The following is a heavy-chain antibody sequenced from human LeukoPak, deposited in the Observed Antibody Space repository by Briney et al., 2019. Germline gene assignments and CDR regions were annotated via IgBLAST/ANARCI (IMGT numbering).Heavy chain of an antibody. CDR2: ISRDGLDT. J-gene: IGHJ4*02. D-gene: IGHD6-19*01. CDR3: AKPRRSSGWHIIITPAIDY. V-gene: IGHV3-30*18. Sequence: PGGSLRLSCAASEFTFGTYAMHWVRQAPGKGPEWVAVISRDGLDTYYADSVRGRFTISRDNSMDTLYLQMNSLRAEDTAVYYCAKPRRSSGWHIIITPAIDYWGQGTLVTVSS. CDR1: EFTFGTYA.